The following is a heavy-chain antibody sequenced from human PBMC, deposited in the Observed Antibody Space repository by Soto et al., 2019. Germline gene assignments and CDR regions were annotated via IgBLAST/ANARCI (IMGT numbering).Heavy chain of an antibody. CDR3: ARIVVPAAIDWFDP. D-gene: IGHD2-2*01. V-gene: IGHV1-18*04. CDR1: GYTFTSYG. Sequence: SAKVSCKTSGYTFTSYGISWVRQAPGQGLEWMGWISAYNGNTNYAQKLQGRVTMTTDTSTSTAYMELRSLRSDDTAVYYCARIVVPAAIDWFDPWGQGTLVTVSS. CDR2: ISAYNGNT. J-gene: IGHJ5*02.